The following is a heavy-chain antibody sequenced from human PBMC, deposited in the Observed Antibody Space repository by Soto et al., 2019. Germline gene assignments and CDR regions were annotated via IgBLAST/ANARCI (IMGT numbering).Heavy chain of an antibody. Sequence: PGGSLRLSCAASGFTFNNYGMHWVRQAPGKGLEWVAIISYDGSDKSYADSVKGRFTISRDNSKNTLYLQMNSLRPEDTAVYYCAREEQYSYGTYYGMDVWGQGTTVTAP. CDR3: AREEQYSYGTYYGMDV. V-gene: IGHV3-30*03. J-gene: IGHJ6*02. D-gene: IGHD5-18*01. CDR1: GFTFNNYG. CDR2: ISYDGSDK.